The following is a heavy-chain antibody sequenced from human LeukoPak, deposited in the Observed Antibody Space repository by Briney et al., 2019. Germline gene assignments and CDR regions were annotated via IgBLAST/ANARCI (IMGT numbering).Heavy chain of an antibody. J-gene: IGHJ4*02. V-gene: IGHV3-23*01. Sequence: PGGSLRLSCAASGFTFSSYAISWVRQAPGKGLEWVSAISGSGGSTYYADSVKGRFTISRDNSKNTLYLQMNSLRAEDTAVYYCAKDRSAFDWLLANYWGQGTLVTVSS. CDR2: ISGSGGST. CDR1: GFTFSSYA. CDR3: AKDRSAFDWLLANY. D-gene: IGHD3-9*01.